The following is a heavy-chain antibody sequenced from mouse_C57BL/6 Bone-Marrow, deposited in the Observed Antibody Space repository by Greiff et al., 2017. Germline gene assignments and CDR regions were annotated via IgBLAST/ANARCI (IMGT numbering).Heavy chain of an antibody. CDR3: ARWPTGTWFAY. J-gene: IGHJ3*01. CDR1: GYTFTSYW. CDR2: IDPSDSYT. Sequence: QVQLQQSGAELVRPGTSVKLSCKASGYTFTSYWMHWVKQRPGQGLEWIGVIDPSDSYTNYNQKFKGKATLTVDTSSSTAYMQRSSLTSEDSAVYYCARWPTGTWFAYWGQGTLVTVSA. D-gene: IGHD4-1*02. V-gene: IGHV1-59*01.